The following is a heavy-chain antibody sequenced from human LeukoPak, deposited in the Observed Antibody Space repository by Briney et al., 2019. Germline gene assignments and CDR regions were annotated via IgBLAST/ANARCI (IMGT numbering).Heavy chain of an antibody. CDR2: IYYSGST. V-gene: IGHV4-59*01. CDR3: ARDCSSTSCIGVFDY. J-gene: IGHJ4*02. CDR1: GGSFSGYY. Sequence: TSETLSLTCAVYGGSFSGYYWSWIRQPPGKGLEWIGYIYYSGSTNYNPSLKSRVTISVDTSKNQFSLKLSSVTAADTAVYYCARDCSSTSCIGVFDYWGQGTLVTVSS. D-gene: IGHD2-2*01.